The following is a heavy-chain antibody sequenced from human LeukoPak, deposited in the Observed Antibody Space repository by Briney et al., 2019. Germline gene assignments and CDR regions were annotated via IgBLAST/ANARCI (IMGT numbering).Heavy chain of an antibody. CDR2: LYYSGNT. CDR1: GGSHSSSTYY. V-gene: IGHV4-39*07. Sequence: PSETLSLTCTISGGSHSSSTYYWDWIRQPPGKGLEWIGSLYYSGNTYYNPSLKSRVTISVDTSKNQFSLKLSSVTAADTAVYYCARVDCSGGTCYLHYFDYWGQGTLVTVSS. J-gene: IGHJ4*02. D-gene: IGHD2-15*01. CDR3: ARVDCSGGTCYLHYFDY.